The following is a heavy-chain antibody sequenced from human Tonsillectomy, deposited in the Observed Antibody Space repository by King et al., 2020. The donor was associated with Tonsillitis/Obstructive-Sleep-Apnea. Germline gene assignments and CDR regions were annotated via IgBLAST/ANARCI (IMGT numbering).Heavy chain of an antibody. CDR1: GGSISSYY. CDR2: IYYSGGT. Sequence: QLQESGPGLVKPSETLSLTCTVSGGSISSYYWSWIRQPPGKGLECIGYIYYSGGTNYSPSLKSRVTISVDTSKNQVSLKLSSVTAADTAVYYCAREGAVMNAFVIWGQGTMVTVSS. J-gene: IGHJ3*02. CDR3: AREGAVMNAFVI. D-gene: IGHD2-8*01. V-gene: IGHV4-59*01.